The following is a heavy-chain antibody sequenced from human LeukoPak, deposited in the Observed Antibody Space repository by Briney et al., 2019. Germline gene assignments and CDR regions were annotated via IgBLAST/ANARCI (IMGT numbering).Heavy chain of an antibody. CDR3: ARMYYYDSSGYATNWFDP. D-gene: IGHD3-22*01. V-gene: IGHV4-59*01. Sequence: SETLSLTCTVSGGSISSYYWSWIRQPPGKGLERIGYIYYSGSTNYNPSLKSRVTISVDTSKNQFSLKLSSVTAADTAVYYCARMYYYDSSGYATNWFDPWGQGTLVTVSS. J-gene: IGHJ5*02. CDR2: IYYSGST. CDR1: GGSISSYY.